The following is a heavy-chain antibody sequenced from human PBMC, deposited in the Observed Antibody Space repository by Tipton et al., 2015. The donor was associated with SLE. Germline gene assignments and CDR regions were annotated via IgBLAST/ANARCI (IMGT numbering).Heavy chain of an antibody. J-gene: IGHJ4*02. CDR3: ARGRSIAAAAVFDY. V-gene: IGHV4-38-2*01. Sequence: TLSLTCAVSGYSISSGYYWGWIRQPPGKGLEWIGSIYHSGSTYYNPSLKSRVTISVDRSKNQFSLKLSSVTAADTAVYYCARGRSIAAAAVFDYWGQGTLVTVSS. CDR1: GYSISSGYY. CDR2: IYHSGST. D-gene: IGHD6-13*01.